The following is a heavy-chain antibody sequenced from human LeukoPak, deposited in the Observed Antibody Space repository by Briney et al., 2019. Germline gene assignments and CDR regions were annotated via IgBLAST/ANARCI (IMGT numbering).Heavy chain of an antibody. V-gene: IGHV3-23*01. J-gene: IGHJ6*02. D-gene: IGHD3-22*01. CDR1: GFTSSSYA. Sequence: GGSLGLSCAASGFTSSSYAMSWVRQAPGKGLEWVSAISGSGGSTYYADSVKGRFTISRDNSKNTLYLQMNSLRAEDTAVYYCAKDPWVYDSSGYYYVAGMDVWGQGTTVTVSS. CDR3: AKDPWVYDSSGYYYVAGMDV. CDR2: ISGSGGST.